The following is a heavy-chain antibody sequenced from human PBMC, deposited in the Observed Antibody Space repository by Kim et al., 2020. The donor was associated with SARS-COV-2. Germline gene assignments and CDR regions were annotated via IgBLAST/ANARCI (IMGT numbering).Heavy chain of an antibody. D-gene: IGHD3-3*01. V-gene: IGHV4-31*02. CDR3: ARSRGSGITIFGVVIDGMDV. J-gene: IGHJ6*02. Sequence: RVTISVDTSKNQFSLKLSSVTAADTAVYYCARSRGSGITIFGVVIDGMDVWGQGTTVTVSS.